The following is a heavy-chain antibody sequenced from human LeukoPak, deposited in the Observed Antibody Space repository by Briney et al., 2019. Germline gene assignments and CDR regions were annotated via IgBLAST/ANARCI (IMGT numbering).Heavy chain of an antibody. J-gene: IGHJ6*04. CDR3: ACLVGATQDV. CDR1: GFTFSSYS. D-gene: IGHD1-26*01. Sequence: GGSLRLSCAASGFTFSSYSMNWVRQAPGKGLEWVSSISSTSTYIYYADSVKGRFTISRDDAKNSLYLQMNSLRAEDAAVYYCACLVGATQDVWGKGTTVIVSS. V-gene: IGHV3-21*01. CDR2: ISSTSTYI.